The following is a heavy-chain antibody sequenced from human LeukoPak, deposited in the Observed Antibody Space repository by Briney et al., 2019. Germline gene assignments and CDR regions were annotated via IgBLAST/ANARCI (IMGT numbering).Heavy chain of an antibody. V-gene: IGHV1-2*02. CDR2: INPNSGGT. J-gene: IGHJ4*02. CDR3: ARGEDFWSGYYTTNFDY. CDR1: GYTFTGYY. Sequence: RASVKVSCKASGYTFTGYYMHWVRQAPGQGLEWMGWINPNSGGTNYAQKFQGRVTMTRDTSISTAYMELSRLRSDATAVYYCARGEDFWSGYYTTNFDYWGQGTLVTVSS. D-gene: IGHD3-3*01.